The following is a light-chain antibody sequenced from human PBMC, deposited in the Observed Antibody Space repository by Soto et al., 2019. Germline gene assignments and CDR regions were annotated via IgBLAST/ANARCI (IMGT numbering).Light chain of an antibody. J-gene: IGLJ1*01. V-gene: IGLV1-44*01. Sequence: SVLTQSPSPSVTPGQTVTISGSGSSSNIGSNTVNWYQQLPGTAPKLLIYTNNQRPSGVPDRFSGSKSGTSASLAISGLQSEDEADYYCAAWDDSLNGLDVFGTGTKVTVL. CDR3: AAWDDSLNGLDV. CDR2: TNN. CDR1: SSNIGSNT.